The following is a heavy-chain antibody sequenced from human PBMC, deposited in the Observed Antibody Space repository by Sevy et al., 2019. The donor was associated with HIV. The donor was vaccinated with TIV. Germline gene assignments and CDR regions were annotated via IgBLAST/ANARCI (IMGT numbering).Heavy chain of an antibody. Sequence: GESLKISCKGSGYSFPTYWIGWVRQMPGKGLEWMGIIYPGDSDTRYSPSFQGQVTISADKSISTAYLQWSSLKASDTAMYYCARTFRELIGLVAFDIWGQGTMVTVSS. CDR2: IYPGDSDT. J-gene: IGHJ3*02. CDR1: GYSFPTYW. CDR3: ARTFRELIGLVAFDI. V-gene: IGHV5-51*01. D-gene: IGHD3-10*01.